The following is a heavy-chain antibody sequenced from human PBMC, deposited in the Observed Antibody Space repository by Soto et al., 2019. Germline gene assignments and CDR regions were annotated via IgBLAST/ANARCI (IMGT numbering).Heavy chain of an antibody. CDR1: GFTFSTYW. Sequence: SGGSLRLSCAASGFTFSTYWMSWVRQAPGKGLEWVAKIEQDGSEKFYVNSVEGRFTISRDSTKNSLYLQMNSLRAADTAVYYCARHGTDDAFDIWGQGTMVTVSS. CDR2: IEQDGSEK. CDR3: ARHGTDDAFDI. V-gene: IGHV3-7*03. J-gene: IGHJ3*02.